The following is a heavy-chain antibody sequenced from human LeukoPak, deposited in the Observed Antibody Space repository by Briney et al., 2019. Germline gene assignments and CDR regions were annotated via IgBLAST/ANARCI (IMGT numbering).Heavy chain of an antibody. CDR2: ISAYNGNT. CDR1: GYTFTSYG. Sequence: ASVKFSCKASGYTFTSYGISWVRPAPGQGLEWMGWISAYNGNTNYAQKLQGRVTMTTDTSTSTAYIELRSLRSDDTAVYYCARVRSRTDFDYWGQGTLVTVSS. D-gene: IGHD1-14*01. CDR3: ARVRSRTDFDY. V-gene: IGHV1-18*01. J-gene: IGHJ4*02.